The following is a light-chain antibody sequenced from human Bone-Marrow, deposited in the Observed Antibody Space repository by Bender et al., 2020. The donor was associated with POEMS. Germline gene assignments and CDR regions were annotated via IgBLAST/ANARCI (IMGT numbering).Light chain of an antibody. J-gene: IGLJ1*01. V-gene: IGLV2-14*02. CDR2: EVS. CDR3: SSYTSSTSYV. Sequence: QSALTQPASVSGSPGQSVTISCTGTSSDVGSFDLVSWYQQYPGKAPKLLIYEVSKWPSGVSHRFSGSKSGNTASLTISGLQAEDEADYYCSSYTSSTSYVFGPGTKVTVL. CDR1: SSDVGSFDL.